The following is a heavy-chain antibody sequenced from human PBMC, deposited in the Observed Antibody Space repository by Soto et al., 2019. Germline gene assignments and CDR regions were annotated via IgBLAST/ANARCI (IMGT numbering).Heavy chain of an antibody. J-gene: IGHJ4*02. CDR1: GFTLSSYW. CDR2: IKQDGSEK. V-gene: IGHV3-7*04. CDR3: ARDYYLDY. Sequence: EVQLVESGGGLVQPGESLRLSCAVSGFTLSSYWMSWVRQAPGKGLEWVANIKQDGSEKYYVDSVKGRFTISRDNAKNSLYLQMNSLRAEDTAVYYCARDYYLDYWGQGTLVTVSS.